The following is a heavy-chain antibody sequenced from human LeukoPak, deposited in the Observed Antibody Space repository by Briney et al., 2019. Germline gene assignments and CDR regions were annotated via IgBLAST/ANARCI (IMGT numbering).Heavy chain of an antibody. CDR3: PKEYCSNSVCHSLDY. V-gene: IGHV3-23*01. D-gene: IGHD2-8*01. Sequence: SGGSLRLSCAASGLTFSSGAMSWGRQAPGKGLEWVSAMSGSGGSTYYADSVKGRFTISRDNSKNRLYLQMHSLTAEDTAVYYCPKEYCSNSVCHSLDYWGQGTLVTVSS. J-gene: IGHJ4*02. CDR1: GLTFSSGA. CDR2: MSGSGGST.